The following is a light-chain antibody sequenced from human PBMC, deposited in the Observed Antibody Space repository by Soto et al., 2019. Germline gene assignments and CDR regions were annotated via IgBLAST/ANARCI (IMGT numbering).Light chain of an antibody. CDR3: ISYTTRSTAYV. J-gene: IGLJ1*01. CDR1: SSDVGLYNY. V-gene: IGLV2-14*01. Sequence: QSALTQPASVSGSPGQSITISCTGTSSDVGLYNYVSWYQQYPGKAPKLMIFEVSNRPSGVSNRFSGSKSGNTASLTISGLHAEDEADYYCISYTTRSTAYVFGTGTKLTVL. CDR2: EVS.